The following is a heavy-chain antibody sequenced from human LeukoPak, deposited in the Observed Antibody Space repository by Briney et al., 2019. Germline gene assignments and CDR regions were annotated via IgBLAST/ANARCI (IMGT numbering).Heavy chain of an antibody. D-gene: IGHD5-12*01. Sequence: PGGSLRLSCSASTLTFSTYSMNWVRPAPGNGLELVSYITSDSKIIHYAHSVKGRFTISRDNAKNSLYLQMNSLRAEDTALYYCARTSTTGYTNDYWGQGTLVTVSS. J-gene: IGHJ4*02. CDR3: ARTSTTGYTNDY. V-gene: IGHV3-48*04. CDR2: ITSDSKII. CDR1: TLTFSTYS.